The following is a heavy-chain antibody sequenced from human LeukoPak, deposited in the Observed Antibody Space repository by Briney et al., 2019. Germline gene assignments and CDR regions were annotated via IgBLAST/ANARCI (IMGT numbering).Heavy chain of an antibody. Sequence: GGSLRLSCAASGFTFSSYGMHWVRQAPGKGLEWVAVIWYDGSNKYHADSVKGRFTISRDNSKSTLYLQMNSLRAEDTAVYYCARGALGFDYWGQGTLVTVSS. J-gene: IGHJ4*02. V-gene: IGHV3-33*01. D-gene: IGHD3-3*02. CDR3: ARGALGFDY. CDR1: GFTFSSYG. CDR2: IWYDGSNK.